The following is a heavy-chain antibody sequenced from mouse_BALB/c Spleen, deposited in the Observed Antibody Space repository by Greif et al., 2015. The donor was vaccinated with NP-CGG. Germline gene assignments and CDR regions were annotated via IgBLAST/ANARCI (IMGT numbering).Heavy chain of an antibody. CDR3: ARGWLLPYWYFDV. J-gene: IGHJ1*01. V-gene: IGHV1-20*02. CDR2: INPYNGDT. D-gene: IGHD2-3*01. Sequence: VQLQQSGPELVKPGASVKISCKASGYSFTGYFMNWVMQSHGKSLEWIGRINPYNGDTFYNQKFKGKATLTVDKSSSTAHMELRSLASEDSAVYYCARGWLLPYWYFDVWGAGTTVTVSS. CDR1: GYSFTGYF.